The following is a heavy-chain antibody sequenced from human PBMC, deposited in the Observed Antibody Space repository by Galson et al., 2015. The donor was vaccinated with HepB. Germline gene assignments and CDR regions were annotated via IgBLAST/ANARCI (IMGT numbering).Heavy chain of an antibody. V-gene: IGHV3-30*04. Sequence: SLRLSCAASGFTFRTYTFHWFRQAPGKGLEWVALISSDGSKNNYADSARGRFTISRGNSWNTVYLQMSSLRPEDTAVYYCARAENCGGGECWLVDSWGLGTLVTVSS. J-gene: IGHJ5*01. CDR3: ARAENCGGGECWLVDS. D-gene: IGHD2-21*01. CDR2: ISSDGSKN. CDR1: GFTFRTYT.